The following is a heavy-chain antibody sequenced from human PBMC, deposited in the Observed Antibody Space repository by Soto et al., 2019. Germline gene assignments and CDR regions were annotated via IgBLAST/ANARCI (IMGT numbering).Heavy chain of an antibody. Sequence: GGSLRHSCAASGVTCSSYDMHWVRQATGKGLDWVSAIGTAGDTYYPGSVKGRFTISRENAKNSLYLQMNSLRAEDTAVYYCARSPQVGAPRTPGYYYGMDVWGQGTTVTV. CDR3: ARSPQVGAPRTPGYYYGMDV. CDR1: GVTCSSYD. V-gene: IGHV3-13*01. CDR2: IGTAGDT. J-gene: IGHJ6*02. D-gene: IGHD1-26*01.